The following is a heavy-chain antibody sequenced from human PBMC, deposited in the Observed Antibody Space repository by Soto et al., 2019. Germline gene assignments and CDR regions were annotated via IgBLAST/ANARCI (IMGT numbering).Heavy chain of an antibody. CDR3: ASDQYRGAFDI. J-gene: IGHJ3*02. V-gene: IGHV4-59*01. CDR1: GGSISSYY. Sequence: SETLSLTCTVSGGSISSYYWSWIRQPPGKGLEWIGYIYYSGSTNYNPSLKSRVTISVDTSKNQFSLKLSSATAADTAVYYCASDQYRGAFDIWGQGTMVTVSS. D-gene: IGHD3-16*02. CDR2: IYYSGST.